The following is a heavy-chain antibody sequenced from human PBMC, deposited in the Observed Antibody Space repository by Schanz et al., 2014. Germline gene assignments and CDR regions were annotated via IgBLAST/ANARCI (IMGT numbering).Heavy chain of an antibody. V-gene: IGHV3-33*08. CDR3: TRSYYDCSWGSYRFRAFDM. J-gene: IGHJ3*02. Sequence: VQLVESGGGLVQPGGSLRLSCAASGFTFSSYGMHWVRQAPGKGLEWVAAMSYDGSIKYYGDSVKGRFTISRDNAKKTLSLQMISLRAEDTAIYFCTRSYYDCSWGSYRFRAFDMWGQGTTVIVSS. D-gene: IGHD3-16*02. CDR2: MSYDGSIK. CDR1: GFTFSSYG.